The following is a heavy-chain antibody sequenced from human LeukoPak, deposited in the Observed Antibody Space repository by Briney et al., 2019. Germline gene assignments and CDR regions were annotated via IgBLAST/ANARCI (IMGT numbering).Heavy chain of an antibody. CDR1: GGTFSSYA. D-gene: IGHD2-15*01. CDR3: ARGPGDCSGGSCYYDAFDI. J-gene: IGHJ3*02. V-gene: IGHV1-69*01. CDR2: IIPIFGTA. Sequence: SVKVSCKASGGTFSSYAISWVRQAPGQGLEWMGGIIPIFGTANYAQKFQGRVTITADESTSTAYMELSSLRSEDTAVYYCARGPGDCSGGSCYYDAFDIWGQGTMVTVSS.